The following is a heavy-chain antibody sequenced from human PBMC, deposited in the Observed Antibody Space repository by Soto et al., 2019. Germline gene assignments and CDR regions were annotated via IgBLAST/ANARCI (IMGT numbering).Heavy chain of an antibody. CDR3: ARGPRPYCGGDCYNFDY. D-gene: IGHD2-21*02. Sequence: ASVKVSCKASGYTFTGYYMHRVRQAPGQGLEWMGWINPNSGGTNYAQKFQGWVTMTRDTSISTAYMELSRLRSDDTAVYYCARGPRPYCGGDCYNFDYWGQGTLVTVSS. CDR1: GYTFTGYY. J-gene: IGHJ4*02. CDR2: INPNSGGT. V-gene: IGHV1-2*04.